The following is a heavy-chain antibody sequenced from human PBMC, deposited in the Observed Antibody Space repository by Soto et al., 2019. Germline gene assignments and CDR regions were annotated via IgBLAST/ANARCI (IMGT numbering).Heavy chain of an antibody. CDR3: ARVDYYDSSGYYIPLYYYYGMDV. J-gene: IGHJ6*02. V-gene: IGHV3-30-3*01. Sequence: PGGSLRLSCAASGFTFISYAIHFFRQAPFKWLEWVAVISYDGSNKYYADSVKGRFTISRDNSKNTLYLQMNSLRAEDTAVYYCARVDYYDSSGYYIPLYYYYGMDVWGQGTTVTVSS. CDR1: GFTFISYA. D-gene: IGHD3-22*01. CDR2: ISYDGSNK.